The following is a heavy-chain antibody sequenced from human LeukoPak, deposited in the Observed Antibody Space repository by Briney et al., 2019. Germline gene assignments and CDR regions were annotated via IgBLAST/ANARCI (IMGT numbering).Heavy chain of an antibody. J-gene: IGHJ6*03. CDR3: ARSGSGQYYYYMDV. V-gene: IGHV1-18*01. CDR1: GYTFTNYG. Sequence: ASVKVSCKGSGYTFTNYGISWVRQAPGHGLEYIGWTSAYNDNTNYAQKFQGRVTMTTDTSTSTAYMELRSLTSDDTAVYYCARSGSGQYYYYMDVWGKGTTVTVSS. CDR2: TSAYNDNT. D-gene: IGHD3-10*01.